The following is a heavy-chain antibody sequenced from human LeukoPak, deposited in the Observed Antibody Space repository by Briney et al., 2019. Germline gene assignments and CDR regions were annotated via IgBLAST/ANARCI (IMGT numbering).Heavy chain of an antibody. CDR3: VRDFRAVTTSPAPLDY. J-gene: IGHJ4*02. CDR2: IKQDGSEK. V-gene: IGHV3-7*01. Sequence: PGGSLRLSCAASGFTFSSYWMSWVRQAPGKGLEWVANIKQDGSEKYYVDSVKGRFTISRDNAKNSLYLQMNSLRAEDTAVYYCVRDFRAVTTSPAPLDYWGQGTLVTVSS. CDR1: GFTFSSYW. D-gene: IGHD4-17*01.